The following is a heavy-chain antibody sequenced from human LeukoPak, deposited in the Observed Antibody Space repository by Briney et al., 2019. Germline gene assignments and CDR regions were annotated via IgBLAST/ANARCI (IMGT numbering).Heavy chain of an antibody. V-gene: IGHV1-8*01. CDR1: GYTFTSYD. Sequence: ASVTVSCKASGYTFTSYDINWVRQATGQGLEWMGWMNPNSGNTGYAQKFQGRVTITRNTSISTAYMELSSLRSEDTAVYYCARVGIAAAGSLDDYWGQGTLVTVSS. CDR2: MNPNSGNT. CDR3: ARVGIAAAGSLDDY. D-gene: IGHD6-13*01. J-gene: IGHJ4*02.